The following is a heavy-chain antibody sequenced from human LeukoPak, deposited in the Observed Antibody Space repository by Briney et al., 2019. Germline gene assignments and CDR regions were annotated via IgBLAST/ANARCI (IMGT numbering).Heavy chain of an antibody. CDR1: GGSISSGSYY. V-gene: IGHV4-61*02. D-gene: IGHD3-22*01. Sequence: SETLSLTCTVSGGSISSGSYYWSWIRQPAGKGLEWIGRIYTSGSTNYNPSLRSRVTISVDTSKNPFSLKLSSVTAADTAVYYCARTPSITMIVVVRDYYYYMDVWGKGTTVTVSS. J-gene: IGHJ6*03. CDR3: ARTPSITMIVVVRDYYYYMDV. CDR2: IYTSGST.